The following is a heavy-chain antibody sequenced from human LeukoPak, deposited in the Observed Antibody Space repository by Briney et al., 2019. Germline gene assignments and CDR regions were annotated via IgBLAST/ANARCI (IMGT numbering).Heavy chain of an antibody. Sequence: SETLSLTCTVSGGSISSSSYYWGWIRQPPGKGLEWIGSIYYSGSTYYNPSLKSRVTISVDTSKNQFSLKLSSVTAADTAAYYCARGGRAAGTFGYWGQGTLVTVSS. CDR3: ARGGRAAGTFGY. D-gene: IGHD6-13*01. J-gene: IGHJ4*02. CDR2: IYYSGST. V-gene: IGHV4-39*01. CDR1: GGSISSSSYY.